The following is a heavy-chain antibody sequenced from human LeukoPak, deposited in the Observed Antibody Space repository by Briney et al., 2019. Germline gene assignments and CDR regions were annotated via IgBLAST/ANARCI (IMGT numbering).Heavy chain of an antibody. D-gene: IGHD3-22*01. J-gene: IGHJ4*02. CDR2: IIPIFGTA. CDR1: GGTSSSYA. V-gene: IGHV1-69*13. CDR3: ARVVGDYYYDSSGYYHFDY. Sequence: GASVKVSCKASGGTSSSYAISRVRQAPGQGLEWMGGIIPIFGTANYAQKFQGRVTITADESTSTAYMELSSLRSEDTAVYYCARVVGDYYYDSSGYYHFDYWGQGTLVTVSS.